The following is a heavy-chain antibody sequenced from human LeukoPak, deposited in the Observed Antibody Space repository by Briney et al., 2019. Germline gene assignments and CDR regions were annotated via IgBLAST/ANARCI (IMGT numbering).Heavy chain of an antibody. CDR1: GGSITNNAYY. Sequence: SETLSLTCTVSGGSITNNAYYWAWIRQPPGKGLGWIGSIYYSGSTHYNPSLKSRLTISVDTSKNQFSLKLSSVTAADTAVYYCARNETTGLQRTPYYHSYVDVWGKGTTVTVSS. D-gene: IGHD4-11*01. CDR2: IYYSGST. V-gene: IGHV4-39*01. CDR3: ARNETTGLQRTPYYHSYVDV. J-gene: IGHJ6*03.